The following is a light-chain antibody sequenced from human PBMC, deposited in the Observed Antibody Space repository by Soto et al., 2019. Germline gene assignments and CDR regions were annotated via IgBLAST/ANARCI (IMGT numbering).Light chain of an antibody. V-gene: IGLV1-44*01. CDR3: AAWDDSLNGYV. Sequence: QSVLTQPPSASGTPGQRVTISCSGSSSNIGSNTVNWYQQLPGTAPKLLIYSNNQRPSGVPDRFSVSKSGTSASLAISGLQSEAEADYYCAAWDDSLNGYVFGTGTKLTVL. J-gene: IGLJ1*01. CDR2: SNN. CDR1: SSNIGSNT.